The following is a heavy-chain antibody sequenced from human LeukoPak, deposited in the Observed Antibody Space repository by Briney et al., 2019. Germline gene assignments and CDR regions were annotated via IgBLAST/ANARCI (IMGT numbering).Heavy chain of an antibody. V-gene: IGHV1-46*01. D-gene: IGHD3-10*01. J-gene: IGHJ5*02. Sequence: ASMKVSCKASGYIFTSYYMHWVRQAPGQGLEWMGIINPSGGSTSYAQKFQGRVTMTRDTSTSTVYMELSSLRSEDTAVYYCARGRGPHYYGTRSWFDPWGQGTLVTVSS. CDR1: GYIFTSYY. CDR3: ARGRGPHYYGTRSWFDP. CDR2: INPSGGST.